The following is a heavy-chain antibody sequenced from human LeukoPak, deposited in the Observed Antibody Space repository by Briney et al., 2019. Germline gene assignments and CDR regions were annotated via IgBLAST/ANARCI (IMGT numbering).Heavy chain of an antibody. J-gene: IGHJ4*02. D-gene: IGHD2-21*02. Sequence: GESLKISCKGSGYSFTSYWIGWVRQMPGKGLEWMGIIYPGDSDTRYSPSFQGQVTISADKSISTAYLQWSSLKASDTAMYYCATWLCGGDCYSYYFDYWGQGTLVTVSS. CDR3: ATWLCGGDCYSYYFDY. V-gene: IGHV5-51*01. CDR1: GYSFTSYW. CDR2: IYPGDSDT.